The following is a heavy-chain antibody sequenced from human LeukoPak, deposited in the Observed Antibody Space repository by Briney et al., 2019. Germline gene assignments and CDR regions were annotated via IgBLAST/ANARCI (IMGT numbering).Heavy chain of an antibody. CDR1: GDSISSSTSYY. Sequence: SETLSLTCTVSGDSISSSTSYYWGWIRQPPGKGLEWIGSIYYSGTTYYNPSLKSRVTISVDTSKNCFSLKLSSVTAADTAVYYCARQRGYCSGGSCYRTPHFDYWGQGTLVTVSS. CDR3: ARQRGYCSGGSCYRTPHFDY. J-gene: IGHJ4*02. V-gene: IGHV4-39*01. D-gene: IGHD2-15*01. CDR2: IYYSGTT.